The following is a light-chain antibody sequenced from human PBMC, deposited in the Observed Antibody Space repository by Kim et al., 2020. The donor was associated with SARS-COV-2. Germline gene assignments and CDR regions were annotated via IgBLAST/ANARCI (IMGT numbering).Light chain of an antibody. CDR1: SGHSSYA. J-gene: IGLJ3*02. CDR2: LNSDGSH. CDR3: QTWGTGIDWV. Sequence: VKLTCTLSSGHSSYAIEWHQQQPEKGPRYLMKLNSDGSHSKGDGIPDRFSGSSSGAERYLTISSLQSEDEADYYCQTWGTGIDWVFGGGTQLTVL. V-gene: IGLV4-69*01.